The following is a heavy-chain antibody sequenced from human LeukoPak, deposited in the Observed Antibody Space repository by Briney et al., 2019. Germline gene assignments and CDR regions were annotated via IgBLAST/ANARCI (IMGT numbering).Heavy chain of an antibody. CDR1: GGSISSSSYY. CDR3: ARQNYYDSSGYYPDWFDP. CDR2: IYYSGST. V-gene: IGHV4-39*01. J-gene: IGHJ5*02. D-gene: IGHD3-22*01. Sequence: SETLSLTCTVSGGSISSSSYYWGWIRQPPGKGLEWIGSIYYSGSTYYNPSLKSRVTISEDTSKNQFSLKLSSVTAADTAVYYCARQNYYDSSGYYPDWFDPWGQGTLVTVSS.